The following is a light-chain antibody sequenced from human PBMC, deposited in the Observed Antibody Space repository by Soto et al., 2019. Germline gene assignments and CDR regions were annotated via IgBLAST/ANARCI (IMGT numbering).Light chain of an antibody. CDR1: LSVSSSY. J-gene: IGKJ2*01. Sequence: EIVLTQSPGTLSLSPGERVTLSCRASLSVSSSYLAWYQQKPGQAPRLLIYGASSRATGIPDRFSGSGSGTEFTLTISRLEPEDFAVYYCQQYDSSPYTFGQGTKLEIK. V-gene: IGKV3-20*01. CDR3: QQYDSSPYT. CDR2: GAS.